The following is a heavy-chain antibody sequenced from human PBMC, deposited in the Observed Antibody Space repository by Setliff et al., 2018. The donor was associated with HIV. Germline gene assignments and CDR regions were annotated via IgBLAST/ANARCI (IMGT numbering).Heavy chain of an antibody. V-gene: IGHV3-48*04. CDR3: ARDLSYDYDRSSDTFDY. J-gene: IGHJ4*02. CDR1: GFSFSDYG. CDR2: ISSSSSTI. Sequence: PGGSLRLSCAASGFSFSDYGMHWVRQAPGKGLEWVSYISSSSSTIYYADSVKGRFTISRDNAKNTLYLQMNSLRAEDTAVYYCARDLSYDYDRSSDTFDYWGQGTLVTVSS. D-gene: IGHD3-22*01.